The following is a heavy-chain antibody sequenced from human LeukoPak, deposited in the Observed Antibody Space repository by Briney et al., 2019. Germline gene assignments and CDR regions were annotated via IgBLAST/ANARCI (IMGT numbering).Heavy chain of an antibody. J-gene: IGHJ4*02. Sequence: PGESLSLSCAASGFTFSNNDMSWVRQAPGKGLEWVSAITDSGTTYYADSVKGRFTISRDNSRSTLYLQVNSLSAEDTALYYCAKESPLTTAYFDYWGQGTLVTVSS. CDR3: AKESPLTTAYFDY. D-gene: IGHD4-17*01. V-gene: IGHV3-23*01. CDR2: ITDSGTT. CDR1: GFTFSNND.